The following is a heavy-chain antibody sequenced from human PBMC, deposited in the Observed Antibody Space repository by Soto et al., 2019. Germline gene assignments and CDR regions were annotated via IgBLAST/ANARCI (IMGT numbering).Heavy chain of an antibody. D-gene: IGHD6-19*01. CDR3: ARGSSGWYAGLSFDY. V-gene: IGHV3-53*01. J-gene: IGHJ4*02. Sequence: EVQLVESGGGLIQPGGSLRLSCAASGFTVSSNYMSWVRQAPGKGLEWVSVIYSGGSTYYADSVKGRFTISRDNSKNTLYLQMNRLRAEDTAVYYCARGSSGWYAGLSFDYWGQGTLVTVSS. CDR2: IYSGGST. CDR1: GFTVSSNY.